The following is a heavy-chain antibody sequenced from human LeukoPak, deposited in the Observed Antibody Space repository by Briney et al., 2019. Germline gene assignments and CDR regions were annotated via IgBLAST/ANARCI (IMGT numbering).Heavy chain of an antibody. CDR1: GYTFTSYD. CDR2: MNPNSGNT. V-gene: IGHV1-8*01. J-gene: IGHJ3*02. CDR3: ARVQRYSSGWYQKRGDAFDI. D-gene: IGHD6-19*01. Sequence: GASVKVSCKASGYTFTSYDINWVRQATGQGLEWMGWMNPNSGNTGYAQKFQGRVTMTRNTSISTAYMELSSLRSEDTAVYYCARVQRYSSGWYQKRGDAFDIWGQGTMVTVSS.